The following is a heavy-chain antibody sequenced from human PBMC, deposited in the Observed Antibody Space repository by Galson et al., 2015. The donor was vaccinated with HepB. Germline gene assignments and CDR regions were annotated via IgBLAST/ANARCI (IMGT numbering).Heavy chain of an antibody. Sequence: SLRLSCADSGFTFSNYAMHWVHQAPGKGLEWVAVISYDGINKYYADSVKGRFTISRDNSKNTLYLQMNSLRVEDTAVYYCARDGARVDTAMVIAEFFHHWGQGTLVTVSS. CDR3: ARDGARVDTAMVIAEFFHH. CDR1: GFTFSNYA. J-gene: IGHJ1*01. D-gene: IGHD5-18*01. CDR2: ISYDGINK. V-gene: IGHV3-30*04.